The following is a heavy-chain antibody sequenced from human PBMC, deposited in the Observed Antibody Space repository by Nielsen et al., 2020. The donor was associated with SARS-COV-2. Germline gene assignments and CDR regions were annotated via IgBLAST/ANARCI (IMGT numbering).Heavy chain of an antibody. J-gene: IGHJ4*02. V-gene: IGHV3-7*01. CDR3: ARDLRGQWLVPTLSYYFDY. Sequence: GGSLRLSCEASGFTFSDYWMTWVRQAPGKGLEWVANIKADGSEKNYVDSVKGRFTISRDNAKNSLFLQMNSLRAEDTAVYYCARDLRGQWLVPTLSYYFDYWGQGTLVTVSS. CDR2: IKADGSEK. D-gene: IGHD6-19*01. CDR1: GFTFSDYW.